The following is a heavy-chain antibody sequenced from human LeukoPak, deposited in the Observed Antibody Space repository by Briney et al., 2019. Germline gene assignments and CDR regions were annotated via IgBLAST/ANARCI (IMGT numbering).Heavy chain of an antibody. CDR2: ISGSGGST. CDR1: GFTFSSYA. D-gene: IGHD6-13*01. V-gene: IGHV3-23*01. CDR3: ARGSKYSSSWYVDY. J-gene: IGHJ4*02. Sequence: GGSLRLSCAASGFTFSSYAMSWVRQAPGKGLEWVSAISGSGGSTYYADSVKGRFTISRDNAENTLYLQMNSLRVEDTAVYYCARGSKYSSSWYVDYWGQGTLVTVSS.